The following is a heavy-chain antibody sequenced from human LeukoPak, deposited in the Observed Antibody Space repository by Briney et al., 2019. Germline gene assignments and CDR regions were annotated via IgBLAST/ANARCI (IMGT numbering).Heavy chain of an antibody. CDR3: ARDREMATIKYNWFDP. Sequence: GASVKASCKASGYTFTGYYMRWVRQAPGQGLEWMGWINPNSGGTNYAQKFQGRVTMTRDTSISTAYMELSRLRSDDTAVYYCARDREMATIKYNWFDPWGQGTLVTVSS. CDR1: GYTFTGYY. J-gene: IGHJ5*02. V-gene: IGHV1-2*02. CDR2: INPNSGGT. D-gene: IGHD5-24*01.